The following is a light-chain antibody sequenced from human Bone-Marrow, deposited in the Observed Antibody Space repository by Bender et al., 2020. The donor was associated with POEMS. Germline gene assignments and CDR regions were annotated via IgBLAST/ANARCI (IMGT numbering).Light chain of an antibody. Sequence: QSALTQPASVSGSLGQSITISCTGTSSDVGNYNLVSWYQQYPGKAPKLMIYEVSRRPSGVSNRFSCSKSGNTASLTISGLQAEDEADYCCCSDADGVTVFGGGTKLTVL. CDR2: EVS. J-gene: IGLJ3*02. CDR1: SSDVGNYNL. V-gene: IGLV2-23*02. CDR3: CSDADGVTV.